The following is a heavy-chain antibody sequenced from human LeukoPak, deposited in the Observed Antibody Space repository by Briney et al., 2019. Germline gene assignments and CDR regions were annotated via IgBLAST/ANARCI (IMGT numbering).Heavy chain of an antibody. J-gene: IGHJ6*03. CDR1: GYSISSNYY. CDR2: IYHRGNT. Sequence: SETLSLTCAVSGYSISSNYYWGWIRQPPGKGLEWIGVIYHRGNTDYNPSLQSRVTISIDTSKNEFSLKVNSVTAADTAVYYCARSVIVPAIVADYYTYMDVWGRGVSVTVSS. V-gene: IGHV4-38-2*01. D-gene: IGHD2-2*01. CDR3: ARSVIVPAIVADYYTYMDV.